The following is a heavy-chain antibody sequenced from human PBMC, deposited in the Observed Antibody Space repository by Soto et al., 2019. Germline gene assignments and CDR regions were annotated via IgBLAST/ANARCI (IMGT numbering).Heavy chain of an antibody. CDR2: INAGNGNT. D-gene: IGHD3-9*01. CDR1: GYTFTSYA. Sequence: ASVKVSCKASGYTFTSYAMHWVRHAPGQRLEWMGWINAGNGNTKYSQKFQGRVTITRDTSASTAYMELSSLRSEDTAVYYCARGNVLRYFDWLSHFDYWGQGTLVTVSS. V-gene: IGHV1-3*01. J-gene: IGHJ4*02. CDR3: ARGNVLRYFDWLSHFDY.